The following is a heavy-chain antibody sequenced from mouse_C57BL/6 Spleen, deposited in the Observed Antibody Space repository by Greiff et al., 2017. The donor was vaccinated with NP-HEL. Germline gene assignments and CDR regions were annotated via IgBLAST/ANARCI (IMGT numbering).Heavy chain of an antibody. D-gene: IGHD2-1*01. V-gene: IGHV1-82*01. J-gene: IGHJ2*01. CDR1: GYAFSSSW. Sequence: VQLQQSGPELVKPGASVKISCKASGYAFSSSWMNWVKQRPGKGLEWIGRIYPGDGDTNYNGKFKGKATLTADKSSSTAYMQLSSLTSEDSAVYFCARGVYGNYYFDYWGQGTTLTVSS. CDR3: ARGVYGNYYFDY. CDR2: IYPGDGDT.